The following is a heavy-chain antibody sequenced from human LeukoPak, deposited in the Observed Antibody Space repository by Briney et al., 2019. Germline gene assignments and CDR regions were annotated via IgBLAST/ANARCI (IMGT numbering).Heavy chain of an antibody. CDR3: AKDSTDGYNYDY. V-gene: IGHV3-30*18. Sequence: GGSLRLSCAASGFTFGSYGMNWVRQAPGKGLEWVAVISYDGSNKYYADSVKGRFTISRDNSKNTLYLQMNSLRAEDTAVYYCAKDSTDGYNYDYWGQGTLVTVSS. J-gene: IGHJ4*02. D-gene: IGHD5-24*01. CDR1: GFTFGSYG. CDR2: ISYDGSNK.